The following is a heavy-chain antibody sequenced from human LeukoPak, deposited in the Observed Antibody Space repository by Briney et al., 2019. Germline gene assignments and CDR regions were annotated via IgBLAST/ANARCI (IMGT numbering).Heavy chain of an antibody. Sequence: PGGPLRLSCAASGFTFSTYWMTWVRQAPGKGLEWVANIKEDGSREYYVDSVKGRFTISGDNAKNSLYLQMDSLTAEDTAVYYCARDSPGYGAYVSWGQGTLVSVSS. V-gene: IGHV3-7*01. J-gene: IGHJ1*01. CDR1: GFTFSTYW. CDR3: ARDSPGYGAYVS. CDR2: IKEDGSRE. D-gene: IGHD5-12*01.